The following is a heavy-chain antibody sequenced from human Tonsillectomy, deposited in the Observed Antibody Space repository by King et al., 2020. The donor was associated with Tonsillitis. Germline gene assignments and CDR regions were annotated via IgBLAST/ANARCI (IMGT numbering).Heavy chain of an antibody. V-gene: IGHV4-39*01. CDR2: MYYSGST. D-gene: IGHD4-17*01. Sequence: QLQESGPGLVKPSETLSLTCSVSGGSISRSSYYWGWIRQPPGKGLEWIASMYYSGSTYYNPSLKSRVTIYEDTSKNQFSLKLDSVTAADTAVYFCARHYHDYGDYFDYWGQGTLVTVSS. CDR1: GGSISRSSYY. CDR3: ARHYHDYGDYFDY. J-gene: IGHJ4*02.